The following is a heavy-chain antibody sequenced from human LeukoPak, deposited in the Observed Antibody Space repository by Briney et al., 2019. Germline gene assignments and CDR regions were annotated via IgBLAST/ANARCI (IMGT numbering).Heavy chain of an antibody. CDR2: INHSGST. CDR3: ASSVDDYGDYVEYFQH. Sequence: KPSETLSLTCAVYGGSFSGYYWSWIRQPPGKGLEWIGEINHSGSTNYNPSLKSRVTISVDTSKNQFSLKLSSVTAADTAVYYCASSVDDYGDYVEYFQHWGQGTLVTVSS. D-gene: IGHD4-17*01. V-gene: IGHV4-34*01. J-gene: IGHJ1*01. CDR1: GGSFSGYY.